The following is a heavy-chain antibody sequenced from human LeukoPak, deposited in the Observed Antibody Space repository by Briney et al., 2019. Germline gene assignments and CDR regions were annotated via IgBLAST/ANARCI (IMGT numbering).Heavy chain of an antibody. J-gene: IGHJ4*02. CDR3: ARGYCSSTSCYALDY. V-gene: IGHV4-39*07. D-gene: IGHD2-2*01. CDR2: IYYSGST. Sequence: PSETLSLTCTVSGGSISSSSYYWGWIRQPPGKGLEWIGSIYYSGSTYYNPSLKSRVTISADKSKNQFSLKLSSVTAADTAVYYCARGYCSSTSCYALDYWGQGTLVTVSS. CDR1: GGSISSSSYY.